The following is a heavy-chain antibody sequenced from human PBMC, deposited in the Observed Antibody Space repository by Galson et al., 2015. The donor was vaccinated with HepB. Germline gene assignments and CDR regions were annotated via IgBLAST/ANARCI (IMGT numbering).Heavy chain of an antibody. Sequence: SLRLSCAASGFTFSSYSMNWVRQAPGKGLEWVSSISSSGSYIYYADSMKGRFTISRDNAKNSLYLQMNSLRAEDTAVYYCARAPSVTTKTDWYFDFWGRGTLVPVSS. CDR1: GFTFSSYS. V-gene: IGHV3-21*01. D-gene: IGHD1-14*01. CDR2: ISSSGSYI. J-gene: IGHJ2*01. CDR3: ARAPSVTTKTDWYFDF.